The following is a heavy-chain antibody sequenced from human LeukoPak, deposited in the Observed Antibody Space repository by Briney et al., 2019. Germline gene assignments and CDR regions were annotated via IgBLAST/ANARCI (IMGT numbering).Heavy chain of an antibody. CDR3: ATKQTELGSFDY. CDR1: GGSVSSGSYY. V-gene: IGHV4-61*01. CDR2: IYYSGST. D-gene: IGHD7-27*01. J-gene: IGHJ4*02. Sequence: SDTLSLTCNVSGGSVSSGSYYWSWIRQPPGKGLEGIGYIYYSGSTNYNPSLKSRVTISVDTSKNQFSLKLSSVTAADTAVYYCATKQTELGSFDYWGQGTLVTVSS.